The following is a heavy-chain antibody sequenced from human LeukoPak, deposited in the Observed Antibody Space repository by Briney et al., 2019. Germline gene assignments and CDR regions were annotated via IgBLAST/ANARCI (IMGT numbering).Heavy chain of an antibody. V-gene: IGHV1-8*01. CDR1: GYTFTSYD. CDR3: ARGVVGATDYYFDF. Sequence: ASVKVSCKASGYTFTSYDFNWVRQATGQRPEWMGWMSPNSGDTGYAQKFQDRVTMTRNTSISTAYMELSSLRSDDTAVYYCARGVVGATDYYFDFWGQGTLVTVSS. CDR2: MSPNSGDT. J-gene: IGHJ4*02. D-gene: IGHD2-15*01.